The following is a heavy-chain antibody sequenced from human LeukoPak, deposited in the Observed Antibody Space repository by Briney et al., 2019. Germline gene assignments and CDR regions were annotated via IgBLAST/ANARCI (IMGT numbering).Heavy chain of an antibody. J-gene: IGHJ4*02. V-gene: IGHV4-39*01. CDR1: GVSISSSNSY. Sequence: SETLSLTCTVSGVSISSSNSYCGWTRQPPGTGLEWIGSIYYTGNTYYNASLKSRVTISIDTSKNQISLRLTSVTATDTAMYYCAEWELLRGGFDYWGQGTLVTVSS. CDR2: IYYTGNT. CDR3: AEWELLRGGFDY. D-gene: IGHD1-26*01.